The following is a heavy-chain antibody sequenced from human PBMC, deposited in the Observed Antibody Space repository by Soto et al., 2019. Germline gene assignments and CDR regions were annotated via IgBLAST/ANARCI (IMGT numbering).Heavy chain of an antibody. CDR2: IRAYNGNT. J-gene: IGHJ4*02. Sequence: QVQLVQSGAEVKKPGASVTVYCKASGYTFTSYGISWVRQAPGQGLEWMGWIRAYNGNTNYAQKHQGRVTMTTDTSTSTAYMELRSVRSDDTAVCYCAREGGWVGAAGIARGSTDYWGQGTLVTVSS. CDR3: AREGGWVGAAGIARGSTDY. CDR1: GYTFTSYG. D-gene: IGHD6-13*01. V-gene: IGHV1-18*01.